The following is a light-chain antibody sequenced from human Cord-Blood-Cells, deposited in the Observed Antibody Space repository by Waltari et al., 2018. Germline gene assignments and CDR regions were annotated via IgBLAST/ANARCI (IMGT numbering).Light chain of an antibody. CDR3: QQYGSSPYT. Sequence: EIVLTQSPGTLSLSPGERATLSCRASQRVSSSYLAWYQQKPGQAPRLLIYGASSRATVIPDRFSGSGSGTDFTLTISRLEPEDFAVYYCQQYGSSPYTFGQGTKLEIK. J-gene: IGKJ2*01. V-gene: IGKV3-20*01. CDR2: GAS. CDR1: QRVSSSY.